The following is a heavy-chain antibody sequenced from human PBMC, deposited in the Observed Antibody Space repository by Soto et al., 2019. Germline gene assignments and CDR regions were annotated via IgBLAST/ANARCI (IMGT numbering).Heavy chain of an antibody. CDR3: ARGGYSSPCSNLFDRSGLDV. CDR2: SVPLFRTT. J-gene: IGHJ6*02. CDR1: GGTFSSYA. Sequence: QVQLVQSGAEAKKPGSSVKVSCKTSGGTFSSYAISWVRQAPGQGLEWMGGSVPLFRTTNYAQKFQGRVTITADTSTYTVYMELSGLRSGDTALYYCARGGYSSPCSNLFDRSGLDVCAQGTTVTVSS. D-gene: IGHD5-12*01. V-gene: IGHV1-69*06.